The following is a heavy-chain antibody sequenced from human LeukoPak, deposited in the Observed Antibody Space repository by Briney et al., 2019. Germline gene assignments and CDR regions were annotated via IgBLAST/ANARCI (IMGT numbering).Heavy chain of an antibody. V-gene: IGHV3-74*01. D-gene: IGHD2-2*02. Sequence: TGGSLRLSCAASGFTFSSYWMHWVRQAPGKGLVWVSRINSDGSSTNYADSVKGRFTISRDNAKNTLHLQMNSLRAEDTAIYYCARVGYCSGTSCYISFDNWGQGTLVTVSS. J-gene: IGHJ4*02. CDR2: INSDGSST. CDR3: ARVGYCSGTSCYISFDN. CDR1: GFTFSSYW.